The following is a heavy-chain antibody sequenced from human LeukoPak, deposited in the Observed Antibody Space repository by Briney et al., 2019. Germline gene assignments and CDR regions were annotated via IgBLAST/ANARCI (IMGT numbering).Heavy chain of an antibody. Sequence: GGSLRLSCAASGFTFSTYSMNWVRQAPGKGLRRVSSISYTSGYIYYADSVKGRFTISRDNAKNSLFLQMNSLRAEDAAVYYCARASGSYQDAFDIWGQGTMVTVSS. CDR2: ISYTSGYI. V-gene: IGHV3-21*01. J-gene: IGHJ3*02. D-gene: IGHD1-26*01. CDR3: ARASGSYQDAFDI. CDR1: GFTFSTYS.